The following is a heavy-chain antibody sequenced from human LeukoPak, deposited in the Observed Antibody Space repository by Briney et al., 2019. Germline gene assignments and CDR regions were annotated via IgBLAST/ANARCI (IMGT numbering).Heavy chain of an antibody. CDR1: GGSISSSSYY. V-gene: IGHV4-39*07. CDR2: IYHSGST. CDR3: ARAPYYYDSSGYHNWFDP. D-gene: IGHD3-22*01. J-gene: IGHJ5*02. Sequence: SETLSLTCTVSGGSISSSSYYWGWIRQPPGKGLEWIGSIYHSGSTNYNPSLKSRVTISVDKAKNQFSLKLSSVTAADTAVYYCARAPYYYDSSGYHNWFDPWGQGTLVTVSS.